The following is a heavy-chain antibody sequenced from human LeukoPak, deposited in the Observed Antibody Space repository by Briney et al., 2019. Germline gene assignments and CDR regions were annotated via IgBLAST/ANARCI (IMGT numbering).Heavy chain of an antibody. CDR1: RFTFSNYW. CDR2: IKQDGSEK. J-gene: IGHJ4*02. CDR3: ARANYYYDSSGYCY. V-gene: IGHV3-7*05. D-gene: IGHD3-22*01. Sequence: GGSLRLSRAASRFTFSNYWMSWVRQAPGKGLEWVANIKQDGSEKYYVDSVKGRFTISRDNAKNSLYLQMNSLRAEDTAVYYCARANYYYDSSGYCYWGQGTLVTVSS.